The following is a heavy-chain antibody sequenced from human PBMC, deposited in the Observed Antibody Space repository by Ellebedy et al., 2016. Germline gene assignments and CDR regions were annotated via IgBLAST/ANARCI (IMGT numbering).Heavy chain of an antibody. J-gene: IGHJ5*02. D-gene: IGHD4-23*01. V-gene: IGHV1-46*01. CDR2: INPSGGNT. Sequence: ASVKVSXXASGYTLTSYYMNWVRQAPGQGIEWLGIINPSGGNTNYAQKFQGRVSVATDTSTTTVYMELSSLRSEDTALYYCARGDYGGKSPGRAWGQGTLVTVSS. CDR3: ARGDYGGKSPGRA. CDR1: GYTLTSYY.